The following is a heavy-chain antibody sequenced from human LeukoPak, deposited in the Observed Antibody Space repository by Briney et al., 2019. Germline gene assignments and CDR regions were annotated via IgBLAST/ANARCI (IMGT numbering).Heavy chain of an antibody. J-gene: IGHJ4*02. V-gene: IGHV5-51*01. CDR1: GYSFNTYW. CDR3: AIRYSGAYNDY. D-gene: IGHD1-26*01. Sequence: LGESLKISCKGSGYSFNTYWIGWVRQMPGKGLEWMGIIYPGDSDTRYSPSFQGQVTISVDKSISTAYLQWSSLKASDTAMYYCAIRYSGAYNDYWGQGTLVTVSS. CDR2: IYPGDSDT.